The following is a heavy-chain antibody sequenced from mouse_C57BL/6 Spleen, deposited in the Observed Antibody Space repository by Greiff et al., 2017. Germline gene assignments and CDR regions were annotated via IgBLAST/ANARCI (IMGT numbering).Heavy chain of an antibody. CDR2: IGPGSGST. D-gene: IGHD2-1*01. J-gene: IGHJ2*01. CDR1: GYTFTDYY. Sequence: VQLQQSGAELVKPGASVKISCKASGYTFTDYYINWVKQRPGQGLEWIGKIGPGSGSTYYNEKFKGKATLTADKSSSTAYMQLSSLTSEDSAVYSWAIYYGNYEEFYFDYWGQGTTLTVSS. CDR3: AIYYGNYEEFYFDY. V-gene: IGHV1-77*01.